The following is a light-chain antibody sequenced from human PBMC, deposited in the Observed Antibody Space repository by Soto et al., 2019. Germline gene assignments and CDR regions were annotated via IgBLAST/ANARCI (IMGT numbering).Light chain of an antibody. Sequence: IVMTQSPATLSVSPGQRATLSCRASQNVSTNLAWYQQKPGQAPRLLIYGASTRATGIPARFSGSGSGTEFTLTISGLQSDDFAVYYCQLYSNWPPWTFGQGNRVDFK. V-gene: IGKV3D-15*01. CDR1: QNVSTN. CDR2: GAS. CDR3: QLYSNWPPWT. J-gene: IGKJ1*01.